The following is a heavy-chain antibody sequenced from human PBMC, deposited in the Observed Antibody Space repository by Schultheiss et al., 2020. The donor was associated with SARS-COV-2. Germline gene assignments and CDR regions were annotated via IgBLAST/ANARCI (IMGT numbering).Heavy chain of an antibody. CDR3: ASCGIVVVPAAPNAFDI. Sequence: GGSLRLSCAASGFTFSSYAMSWVRQAPGKGLEWVSAIYSGGSTYYADSVKGRFTISRDNSKNTLYLQMNSLRAEDTAVYYCASCGIVVVPAAPNAFDIWGQGTMVTVSS. V-gene: IGHV3-66*02. D-gene: IGHD2-2*01. J-gene: IGHJ3*02. CDR1: GFTFSSYA. CDR2: IYSGGST.